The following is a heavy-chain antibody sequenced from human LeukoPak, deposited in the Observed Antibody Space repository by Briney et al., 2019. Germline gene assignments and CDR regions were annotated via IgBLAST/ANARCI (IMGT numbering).Heavy chain of an antibody. V-gene: IGHV5-51*01. CDR3: ARSGGGYCSGGSCYSGDNWFDP. D-gene: IGHD2-15*01. CDR2: IYPGDSDT. J-gene: IGHJ5*02. CDR1: GYSFTSYW. Sequence: GESLKISCEGSGYSFTSYWIGWVRQMPGKGLEWMGIIYPGDSDTRYSPSFQGQVTISADKSISTAYLQWSSLKASDTAMYYCARSGGGYCSGGSCYSGDNWFDPWGQGTLVTVSS.